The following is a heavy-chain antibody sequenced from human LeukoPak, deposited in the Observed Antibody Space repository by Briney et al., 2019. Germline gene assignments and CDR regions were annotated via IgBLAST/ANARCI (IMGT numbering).Heavy chain of an antibody. J-gene: IGHJ5*02. CDR1: GGSFTSGTYH. CDR2: VYFDGST. Sequence: PSETLSLTSSVSGGSFTSGTYHWAWIRQPPGKGLEWIGSVYFDGSTHYNPSLQSRVTVSVDTSKNQFSLRLSSVTAADTAHYFCARDHYYDGRGRFDPWGQGTLVTVSS. V-gene: IGHV4-39*07. D-gene: IGHD3-16*01. CDR3: ARDHYYDGRGRFDP.